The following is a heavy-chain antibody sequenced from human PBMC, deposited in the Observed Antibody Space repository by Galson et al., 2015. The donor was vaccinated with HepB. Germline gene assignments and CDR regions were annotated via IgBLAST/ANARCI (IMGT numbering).Heavy chain of an antibody. CDR2: IYYSGST. CDR3: ARDLRNWFDP. D-gene: IGHD5/OR15-5a*01. J-gene: IGHJ5*02. Sequence: ETLSLTCTVSGGSISSYYWSWIRQPPGKGLGWIGYIYYSGSTNYNPSLKSRVTISVDTSKNQSSLKLSSVTAADTAVYYCARDLRNWFDPWGQGTLVTVSS. CDR1: GGSISSYY. V-gene: IGHV4-59*01.